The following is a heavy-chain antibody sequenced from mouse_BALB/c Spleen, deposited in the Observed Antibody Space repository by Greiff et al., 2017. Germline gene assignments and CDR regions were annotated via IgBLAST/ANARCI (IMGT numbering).Heavy chain of an antibody. V-gene: IGHV1-82*01. CDR1: GYAFSSSW. CDR3: ARSDLTTATDY. Sequence: VQRVESGPELVKPGASVKISCKASGYAFSSSWMNWVKQRPGQGLEWIGRIYPGDGDTNYNGKFKGKATLTADKSSSTAYMQLSSLTSVDSAVYFCARSDLTTATDYWGQGTTLTVSS. J-gene: IGHJ2*01. CDR2: IYPGDGDT. D-gene: IGHD1-2*01.